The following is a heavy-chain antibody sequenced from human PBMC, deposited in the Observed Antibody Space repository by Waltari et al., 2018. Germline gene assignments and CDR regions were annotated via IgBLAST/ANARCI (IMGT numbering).Heavy chain of an antibody. CDR1: GGSISSYY. V-gene: IGHV4-4*07. CDR3: ATLVLAAAGLGYPNYYFYGMDV. D-gene: IGHD6-13*01. Sequence: QVQLQESGPGLVKPSETLSLTCTVSGGSISSYYWSWIRQPAGQGLEWIGRIYTSGSTNYNPPLKSRVTMSVDTSKNQFSLKRSSVTSADTAVYYFATLVLAAAGLGYPNYYFYGMDVWGQVTTVTVSS. CDR2: IYTSGST. J-gene: IGHJ6*02.